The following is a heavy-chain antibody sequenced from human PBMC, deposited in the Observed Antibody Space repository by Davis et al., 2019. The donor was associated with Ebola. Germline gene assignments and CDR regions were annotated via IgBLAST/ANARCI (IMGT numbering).Heavy chain of an antibody. J-gene: IGHJ6*02. CDR2: ISSSSSYI. Sequence: GGSLRLSCAASGFTFSRYSMNWVRQAPGKGLEWVSSISSSSSYIYYADSVKGRFTISRDNAKNSLYLQMNSLRAEDTAVYYCARSSIAARPGYYYGMDVWGQGTTVTVSS. D-gene: IGHD6-6*01. CDR1: GFTFSRYS. CDR3: ARSSIAARPGYYYGMDV. V-gene: IGHV3-21*01.